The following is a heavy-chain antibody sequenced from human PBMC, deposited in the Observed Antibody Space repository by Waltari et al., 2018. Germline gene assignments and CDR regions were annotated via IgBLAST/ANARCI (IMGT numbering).Heavy chain of an antibody. Sequence: VQLVESGGGLVQPGRSLRLSCTASGFTLGDYAMSWVRQAPGKGLEWVAVIWYDGSNKYYPDSVKGRFTISRDNSINTLYLQMNSLRPEDTAMYYCAKDHTSYGSGSHFDHWGQGTLVTVSS. CDR3: AKDHTSYGSGSHFDH. V-gene: IGHV3-33*03. CDR2: IWYDGSNK. D-gene: IGHD3-10*01. J-gene: IGHJ4*02. CDR1: GFTLGDYA.